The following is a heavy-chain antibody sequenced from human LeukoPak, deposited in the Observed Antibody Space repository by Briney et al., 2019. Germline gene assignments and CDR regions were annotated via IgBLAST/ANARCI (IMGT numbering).Heavy chain of an antibody. CDR1: GFTFSSYW. J-gene: IGHJ4*02. CDR2: IKKDGSEK. V-gene: IGHV3-7*01. Sequence: PGGSLRLSCAASGFTFSSYWMSWVRQAPGKGLEWVGNIKKDGSEKYYVDSVKGRFTISRDKAKTSLYLQMNSLRAEDTAVYYCARDLSGVTGYTYGRGIDYWGQGTLVTVSS. CDR3: ARDLSGVTGYTYGRGIDY. D-gene: IGHD5-18*01.